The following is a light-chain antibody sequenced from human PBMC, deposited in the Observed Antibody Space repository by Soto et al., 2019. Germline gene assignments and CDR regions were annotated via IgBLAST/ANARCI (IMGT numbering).Light chain of an antibody. V-gene: IGLV3-1*01. CDR1: KLGDKY. CDR3: QAWDSSTSVV. J-gene: IGLJ2*01. CDR2: QDS. Sequence: SYELTQPPSVSVSPGQTASITCSGDKLGDKYACWYQQKPGQSPVLVIYQDSKRPSGIPERFSGSNSGNTATLPISGTQAMDEDDYYCQAWDSSTSVVFGGGTKLTVL.